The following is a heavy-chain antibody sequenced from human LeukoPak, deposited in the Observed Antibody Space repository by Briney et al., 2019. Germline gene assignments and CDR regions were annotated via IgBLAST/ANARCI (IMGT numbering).Heavy chain of an antibody. CDR2: INSGGDAT. Sequence: PGGSLRLSCAASGFTFSSYSMNWARQAPGKGLEWVSAINSGGDATAYADSVRGRFTISRDNSKNTLSLQLNSLRADDTAIYYCAKSDCGTIGCKLLDYWGQGTLVTVSS. V-gene: IGHV3-23*01. CDR1: GFTFSSYS. CDR3: AKSDCGTIGCKLLDY. D-gene: IGHD2-21*01. J-gene: IGHJ4*02.